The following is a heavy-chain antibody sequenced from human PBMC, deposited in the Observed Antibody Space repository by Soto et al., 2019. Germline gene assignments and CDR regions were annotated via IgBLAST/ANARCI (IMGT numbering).Heavy chain of an antibody. CDR3: ARGMDDYGGNSDY. Sequence: QVQLVESGGGVVQPGRSLRLSCAASGFTFSSYGMHWVRQAPGKGLEWVAVIWYDGSNKYYADSVKGRFTISRDNSKNTLYLQMNSLRAEDTAVYYCARGMDDYGGNSDYWGQGTLVTVSS. CDR2: IWYDGSNK. J-gene: IGHJ4*02. CDR1: GFTFSSYG. D-gene: IGHD4-17*01. V-gene: IGHV3-33*01.